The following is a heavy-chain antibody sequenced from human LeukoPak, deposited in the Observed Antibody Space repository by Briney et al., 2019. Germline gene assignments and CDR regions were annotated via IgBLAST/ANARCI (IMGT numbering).Heavy chain of an antibody. J-gene: IGHJ4*02. V-gene: IGHV3-53*01. Sequence: GGSLRLSCAASGFTVSAYYMSWVRQAPGKGLEWVSVLFGGGTIYYADSVNGRFTISRDNSKNTLYLQLNSLRAEDTAVYYCARGPRVATYYYIDYWGQGTLVTVSS. CDR2: LFGGGTI. CDR1: GFTVSAYY. D-gene: IGHD1-1*01. CDR3: ARGPRVATYYYIDY.